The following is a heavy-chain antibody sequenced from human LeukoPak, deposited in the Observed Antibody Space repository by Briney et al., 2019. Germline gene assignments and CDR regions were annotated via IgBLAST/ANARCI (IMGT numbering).Heavy chain of an antibody. J-gene: IGHJ4*02. CDR1: GGSISSGGYY. CDR3: ARGPNDYGDYGELDY. V-gene: IGHV4-31*03. CDR2: IYYSGST. D-gene: IGHD4-17*01. Sequence: SQTLSLTCTVSGGSISSGGYYWSWIRQHPGKGLEWIGYIYYSGSTYYNPSLKSRVTISVDTSKNQFSLKLSSVTAADTAVYYCARGPNDYGDYGELDYWGQGTLVTVSS.